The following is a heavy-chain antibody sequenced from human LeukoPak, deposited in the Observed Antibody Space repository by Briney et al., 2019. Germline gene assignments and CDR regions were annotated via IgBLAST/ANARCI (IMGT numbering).Heavy chain of an antibody. J-gene: IGHJ3*02. CDR2: ISGSGGST. V-gene: IGHV3-23*01. CDR1: GFTFSSYA. Sequence: GGSLRLSCAASGFTFSSYAMSWVRQAPGKGLEWVSAISGSGGSTYYAGSVKGRFTISRDNSKNTLYLQMNSLRAEDTAVYYCAKDRSYGDYGRDAFDIWGQGTMVTVSS. CDR3: AKDRSYGDYGRDAFDI. D-gene: IGHD4-17*01.